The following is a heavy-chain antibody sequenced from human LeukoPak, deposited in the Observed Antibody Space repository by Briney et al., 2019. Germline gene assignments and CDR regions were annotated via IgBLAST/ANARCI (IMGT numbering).Heavy chain of an antibody. CDR3: ARGTPRRIMIVVVIGGMDV. V-gene: IGHV3-30-3*01. J-gene: IGHJ6*02. CDR1: GFTFNRYA. Sequence: GSLRLSCGTSGFTFNRYAKQWVRQAPGKGLEWVASISYDGSNKYYADSVKGRFTISRDNSKNTLYLQMNSLRAEDTAVYYCARGTPRRIMIVVVIGGMDVWGQGTTVTVSS. CDR2: ISYDGSNK. D-gene: IGHD3-22*01.